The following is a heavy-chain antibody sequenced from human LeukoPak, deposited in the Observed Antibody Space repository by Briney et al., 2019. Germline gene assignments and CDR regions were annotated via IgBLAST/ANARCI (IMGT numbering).Heavy chain of an antibody. CDR2: ISSSGSTI. Sequence: GGSLRLSCAASGFTFSSYEMNWVRQAPGKGLEWVSYISSSGSTIYYADSVEGRFTISRDNAKNSLYLQMNSLRAEDTAVYYCARGKGYYYDSSGYLWGQGTLVTVSS. V-gene: IGHV3-48*03. D-gene: IGHD3-22*01. CDR3: ARGKGYYYDSSGYL. CDR1: GFTFSSYE. J-gene: IGHJ4*02.